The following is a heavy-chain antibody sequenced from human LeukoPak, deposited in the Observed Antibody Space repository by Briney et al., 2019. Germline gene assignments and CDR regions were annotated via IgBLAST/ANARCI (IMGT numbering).Heavy chain of an antibody. CDR1: GGSFRGYY. CDR2: INHSGST. J-gene: IGHJ5*02. CDR3: ARGPRYSGYQNWFDP. V-gene: IGHV4-34*01. D-gene: IGHD5-12*01. Sequence: PSETLSLTCAVYGGSFRGYYWSWIREPTGKGLEWIGEINHSGSTNYNPSLKSRVTISVDTSKNQFSLKLSSVTAADTAVYYCARGPRYSGYQNWFDPWGQGTLVTVSS.